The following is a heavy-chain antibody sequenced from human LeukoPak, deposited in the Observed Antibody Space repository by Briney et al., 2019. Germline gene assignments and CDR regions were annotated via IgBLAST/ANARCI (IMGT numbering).Heavy chain of an antibody. D-gene: IGHD5-18*01. V-gene: IGHV3-21*01. Sequence: GGSLRLSCAASGFTFSSYSMNWVRQAPGKGLEWVSSISSSSSYIYYADSVKGRFTISRDNAKNSLYLQMNSLRAEDTAVYYCARGQLWSKSYFDYWGQGTLVTVSS. CDR1: GFTFSSYS. CDR2: ISSSSSYI. J-gene: IGHJ4*02. CDR3: ARGQLWSKSYFDY.